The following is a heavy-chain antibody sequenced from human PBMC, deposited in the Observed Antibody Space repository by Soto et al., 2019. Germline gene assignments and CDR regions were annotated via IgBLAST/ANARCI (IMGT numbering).Heavy chain of an antibody. J-gene: IGHJ5*02. CDR3: AREGNVDWFDP. Sequence: ASVNVSCKATGYTFTNYGNSGVRQAPGQGLEWMGWISAYNSNTNYAQKLQGRVTMTTDTSTSTVYMELRRLRSDDTAVYSCAREGNVDWFDPWGQGTLVTVSS. D-gene: IGHD3-16*01. V-gene: IGHV1-18*01. CDR1: GYTFTNYG. CDR2: ISAYNSNT.